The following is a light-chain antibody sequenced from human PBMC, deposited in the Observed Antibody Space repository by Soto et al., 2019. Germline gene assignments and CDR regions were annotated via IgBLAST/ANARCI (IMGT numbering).Light chain of an antibody. Sequence: DTQVTKSPATLSATLGDRVTITCRASQIISTWLAWYQQKPGKAPKLLIYSASDLESGVPSRFSGSGFGTEFTLTITSLQPDDFATYYCQQYNSYSTFGRAPFAQGTKVDI. J-gene: IGKJ1*01. CDR2: SAS. CDR1: QIISTW. CDR3: QQYNSYSTFGRAP. V-gene: IGKV1-5*03.